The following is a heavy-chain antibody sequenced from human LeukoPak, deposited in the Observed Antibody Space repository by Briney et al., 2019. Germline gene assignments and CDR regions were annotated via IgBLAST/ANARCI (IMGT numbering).Heavy chain of an antibody. CDR2: ISWNSGSI. CDR1: GFTFDDYA. CDR3: AKSWRGVVVITPFDY. Sequence: GRSLRLSCAASGFTFDDYAMHWVRQAPGKGLEWVSGISWNSGSIGYADSVKGRFTISRDNATNSLYLQMNSLRAEDTALYYCAKSWRGVVVITPFDYWGQGTLVTVSS. V-gene: IGHV3-9*01. D-gene: IGHD3-22*01. J-gene: IGHJ4*02.